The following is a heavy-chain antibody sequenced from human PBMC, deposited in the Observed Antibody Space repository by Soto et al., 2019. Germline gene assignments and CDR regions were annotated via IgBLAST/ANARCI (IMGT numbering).Heavy chain of an antibody. D-gene: IGHD6-13*01. J-gene: IGHJ6*02. CDR3: AKEMGVAAAVYYYYYGMDV. V-gene: IGHV1-2*04. Sequence: ASVKVSCKASGYTFTGYYMHWVRQAPGQGLEWMGWINPNSGGTNYAQKFQGWVTMTRDTSISTAYMELSRLRSDDTAVYYCAKEMGVAAAVYYYYYGMDVWGQGSTVTGSS. CDR1: GYTFTGYY. CDR2: INPNSGGT.